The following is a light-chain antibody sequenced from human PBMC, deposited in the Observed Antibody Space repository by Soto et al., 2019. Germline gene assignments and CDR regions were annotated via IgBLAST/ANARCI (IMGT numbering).Light chain of an antibody. CDR1: SSDVGSYNL. V-gene: IGLV2-23*01. CDR2: EGS. CDR3: CSYAGSRV. Sequence: QSALTQPASVSGSPGQSITISCTGTSSDVGSYNLVSWYQQHPGKAPKLMIYEGSKRPAGVSKRFSGSKSGNTASLTISGLQAEDEADYYCCSYAGSRVFGGGTQLTVL. J-gene: IGLJ3*02.